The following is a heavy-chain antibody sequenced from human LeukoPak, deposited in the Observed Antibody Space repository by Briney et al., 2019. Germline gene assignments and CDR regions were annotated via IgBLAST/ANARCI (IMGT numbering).Heavy chain of an antibody. Sequence: GGSLRLSCAASGFTFSSYSMNWVRQAPGKGLEWVSRIKSDGSSTSYADSVKGRFTISRDNAKNTVYVHMNSLRDEDTAVYYCARGGRYAYFLDYWGQGTLVTVSS. V-gene: IGHV3-74*01. J-gene: IGHJ4*02. CDR2: IKSDGSST. CDR3: ARGGRYAYFLDY. D-gene: IGHD3-16*01. CDR1: GFTFSSYS.